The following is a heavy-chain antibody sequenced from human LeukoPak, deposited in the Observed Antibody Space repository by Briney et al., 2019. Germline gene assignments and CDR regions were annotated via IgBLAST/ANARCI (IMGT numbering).Heavy chain of an antibody. CDR2: IYYSGST. CDR1: GGSISSYY. V-gene: IGHV4-59*01. J-gene: IGHJ4*02. CDR3: ARYVAVAGTDY. D-gene: IGHD6-19*01. Sequence: SETLSLTCTVSGGSISSYYWSWIRQPPGKGLEWIGYIYYSGSTNYNPSLKSRVTISVDTSKNQFSLKLSSVTAADTAVYYCARYVAVAGTDYWGQGTLVTVSS.